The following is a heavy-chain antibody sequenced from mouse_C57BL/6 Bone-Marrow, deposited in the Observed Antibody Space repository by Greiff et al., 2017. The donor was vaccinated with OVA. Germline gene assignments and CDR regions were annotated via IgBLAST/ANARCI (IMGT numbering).Heavy chain of an antibody. CDR3: ARYGYDFDY. D-gene: IGHD2-2*01. CDR1: GYTFTSYG. J-gene: IGHJ2*01. Sequence: QVQLKESGAELARPGASVKLSCKASGYTFTSYGISWVKQRTGQGLEWIGEIYPRSGNTYYNEKFKGKATMTADKSSSTAYMELRSLTAEDSAVYYCARYGYDFDYWGQGTTLTVTS. CDR2: IYPRSGNT. V-gene: IGHV1-81*01.